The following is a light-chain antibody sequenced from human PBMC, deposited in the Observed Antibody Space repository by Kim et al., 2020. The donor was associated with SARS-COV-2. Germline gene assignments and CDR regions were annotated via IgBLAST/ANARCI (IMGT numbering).Light chain of an antibody. J-gene: IGKJ1*01. V-gene: IGKV3-15*01. CDR1: QSVSSN. CDR3: QQYENWPWT. CDR2: GAS. Sequence: VSPGERVTLSCRASQSVSSNLAWYQQKPGQAPRLLIYGASTRDAGIPARFSGSGSGTEFTLTISSLQSEDFAVYFCQQYENWPWTFGQGTKVDIK.